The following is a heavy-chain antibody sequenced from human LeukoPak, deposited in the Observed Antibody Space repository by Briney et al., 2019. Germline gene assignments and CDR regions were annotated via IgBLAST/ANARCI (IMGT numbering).Heavy chain of an antibody. Sequence: GGSLRLSCAASNFVFSDYYMSWVRQAPGKGLQWVSYISSGGDSIYYADSVRGRFSISRDNAKNSLYLQMNSLRADDTAVYYCAREMDGEYGSGTFYDLWGQGNMVTVSS. J-gene: IGHJ5*02. CDR1: NFVFSDYY. V-gene: IGHV3-11*01. CDR3: AREMDGEYGSGTFYDL. CDR2: ISSGGDSI. D-gene: IGHD3-10*01.